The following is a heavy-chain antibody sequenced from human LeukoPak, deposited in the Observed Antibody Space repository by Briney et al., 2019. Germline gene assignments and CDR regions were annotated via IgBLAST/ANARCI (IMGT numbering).Heavy chain of an antibody. V-gene: IGHV3-7*01. D-gene: IGHD6-13*01. Sequence: PGGSLRLSCAASGFTFSSYWMSWVRQAPGKGLEWVANIKQDGSEKYYVDSVKGRFTISRDNSKNTVYLHMNSLRADDTALYYCAREGGRAAAGRFDYWGQGTLVTVSS. CDR2: IKQDGSEK. CDR3: AREGGRAAAGRFDY. CDR1: GFTFSSYW. J-gene: IGHJ4*02.